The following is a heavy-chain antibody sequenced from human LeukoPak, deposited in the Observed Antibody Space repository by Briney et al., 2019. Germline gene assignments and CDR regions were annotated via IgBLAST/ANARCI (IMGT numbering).Heavy chain of an antibody. D-gene: IGHD6-13*01. CDR1: GFTFSGFW. Sequence: GGSLRLSCAASGFTFSGFWMTWVRQAPGKGLEWVANIKQDGSEKYYADSVKGRFTISRDNAKNSLYLQMNSLRAEDSAVYFCARDGGRAAASGYWGQGTLVTVSS. CDR2: IKQDGSEK. V-gene: IGHV3-7*01. J-gene: IGHJ4*02. CDR3: ARDGGRAAASGY.